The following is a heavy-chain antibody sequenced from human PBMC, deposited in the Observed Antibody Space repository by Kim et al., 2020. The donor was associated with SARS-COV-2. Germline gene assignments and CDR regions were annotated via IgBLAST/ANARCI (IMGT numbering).Heavy chain of an antibody. V-gene: IGHV4-30-2*01. J-gene: IGHJ6*01. CDR2: IYYSGST. Sequence: SETLSLTCAVSGGSISSGGYSWSWIRQPPGKGLEWIGYIYYSGSTYYNPSLKSRVTISVDRSKNQFSLKLSSVTAADTAVYYGARFPGYSSGWSYYYYG. CDR1: GGSISSGGYS. CDR3: ARFPGYSSGWSYYYYG. D-gene: IGHD6-19*01.